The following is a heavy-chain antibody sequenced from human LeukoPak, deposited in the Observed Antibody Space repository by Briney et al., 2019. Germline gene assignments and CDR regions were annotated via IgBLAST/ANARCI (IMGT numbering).Heavy chain of an antibody. CDR2: ISAYNGNT. J-gene: IGHJ4*02. CDR1: GYTFTSYG. CDR3: ARDRRIVLMSLRRYYFDY. Sequence: ALVKVSCKASGYTFTSYGISWVRQAPGQGLEWMGWISAYNGNTNYAQKLQGRVTMTTDTSTSTAYMELRSLRSDDTAVYYCARDRRIVLMSLRRYYFDYWGQGTLVTVSS. D-gene: IGHD2-8*01. V-gene: IGHV1-18*01.